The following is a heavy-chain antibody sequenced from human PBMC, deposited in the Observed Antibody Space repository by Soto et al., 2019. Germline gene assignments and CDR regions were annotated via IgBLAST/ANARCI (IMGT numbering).Heavy chain of an antibody. Sequence: GGSLRLSCAASGFTFSSYWMSWVRQAPGKGLEWVANIKQDGSEKYYVNSVKGRFTISRDNAKNSLYLQMNSLRVDDTAVYYCERESLSGYDSPNDYWRQGTLVTVSS. D-gene: IGHD5-12*01. CDR3: ERESLSGYDSPNDY. J-gene: IGHJ4*02. CDR2: IKQDGSEK. V-gene: IGHV3-7*01. CDR1: GFTFSSYW.